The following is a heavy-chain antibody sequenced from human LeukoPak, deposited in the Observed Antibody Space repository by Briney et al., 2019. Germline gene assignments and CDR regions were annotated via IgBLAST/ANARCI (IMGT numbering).Heavy chain of an antibody. J-gene: IGHJ6*02. V-gene: IGHV3-53*01. CDR3: VRARYNYGRDFYYHGMDV. D-gene: IGHD2-21*02. CDR2: LYRGGDA. CDR1: GLTVTSNF. Sequence: GGSLRLSCAASGLTVTSNFMSWVRRAPGKGREWVSVLYRGGDAYYADSVKGRFTISRDDSKNTLSLQMNSLRAEDTAVYYCVRARYNYGRDFYYHGMDVWGQGTTVIVSS.